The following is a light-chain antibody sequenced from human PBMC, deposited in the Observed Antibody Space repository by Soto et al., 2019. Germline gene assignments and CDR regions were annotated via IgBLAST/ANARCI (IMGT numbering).Light chain of an antibody. CDR3: SSYAGSNNHVV. J-gene: IGLJ2*01. V-gene: IGLV2-8*01. CDR1: SSDVGGYNY. Sequence: QSVLTQPPSASGSPGQSVTISCTGTSSDVGGYNYVSWYQQHPGKAPKLMIYGVSKRPSGVPDRFSGSKSGNTASRTVSGLQAEDEADYYCSSYAGSNNHVVFGGGTKLTVL. CDR2: GVS.